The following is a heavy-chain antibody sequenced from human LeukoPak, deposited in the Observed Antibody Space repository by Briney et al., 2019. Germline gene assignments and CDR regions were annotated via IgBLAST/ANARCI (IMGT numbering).Heavy chain of an antibody. D-gene: IGHD2-21*02. Sequence: SETLSLTCSVSGGSIHTYYWTWIRQPPGKGLEWIGNVYYSGTTYYNPSLKSRLTISVDTSKNQFSLKLNSVTAADTAVYFCARDCGGDSYLGAFDIWGQGTVVTVSS. V-gene: IGHV4-59*13. J-gene: IGHJ3*02. CDR1: GGSIHTYY. CDR2: VYYSGTT. CDR3: ARDCGGDSYLGAFDI.